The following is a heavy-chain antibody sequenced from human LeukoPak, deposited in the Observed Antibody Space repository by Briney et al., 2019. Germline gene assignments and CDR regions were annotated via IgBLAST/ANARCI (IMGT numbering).Heavy chain of an antibody. CDR1: GLTFDDYG. J-gene: IGHJ4*02. CDR2: INWNGGSI. V-gene: IGHV3-20*04. Sequence: GGSLRLSCAASGLTFDDYGMTWVRQAPGKGLEWVSDINWNGGSIGYADSVKGRFTVSRDNAKNSLYLQMNSLRAEDTALYYCAREKYDSSGYYTDNYYFDYWHQGTLVTVSS. CDR3: AREKYDSSGYYTDNYYFDY. D-gene: IGHD3-22*01.